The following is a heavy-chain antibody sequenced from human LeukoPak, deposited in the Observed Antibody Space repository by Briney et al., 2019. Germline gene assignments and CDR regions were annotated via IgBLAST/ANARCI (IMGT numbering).Heavy chain of an antibody. CDR1: GFTFSSYA. D-gene: IGHD3-22*01. CDR2: INHSGST. CDR3: ARGLSEDYYDSNGFYYVFDY. J-gene: IGHJ4*02. Sequence: GSLRLSCAASGFTFSSYAMSWIRQPPGKGLEWIGEINHSGSTNYNPSLKTRVTISVDTSKNQFSLRLSSVTAADTAVYYCARGLSEDYYDSNGFYYVFDYWGQGTLVTVSS. V-gene: IGHV4-34*01.